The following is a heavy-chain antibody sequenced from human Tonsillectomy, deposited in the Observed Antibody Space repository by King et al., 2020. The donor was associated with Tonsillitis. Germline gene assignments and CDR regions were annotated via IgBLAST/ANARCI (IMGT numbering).Heavy chain of an antibody. V-gene: IGHV3-11*06. J-gene: IGHJ4*02. D-gene: IGHD3-16*01. CDR3: ARFMGELLHSFDY. Sequence: VQLVESGGGLVKPGGSLRLSCAASGFTFSDYYMSWIRQAPGKGLEWVSYISSSSSYTNYADSVKGRFTISRDNARNSLYLQMNSLRAEDAAVYYCARFMGELLHSFDYWGQGTLVTVPS. CDR1: GFTFSDYY. CDR2: ISSSSSYT.